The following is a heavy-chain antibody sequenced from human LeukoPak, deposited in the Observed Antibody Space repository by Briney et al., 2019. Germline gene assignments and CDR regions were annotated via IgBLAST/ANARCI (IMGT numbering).Heavy chain of an antibody. CDR3: TGQAAVAGPK. V-gene: IGHV3-73*01. CDR1: GFTFSGSA. Sequence: GGSLRLSCAASGFTFSGSAMPWVRQASVKGLEWVGRIRSKANSYATAYAASVKGRFTISRDDSKNTAYLQMNSLKTEDTAVYYCTGQAAVAGPKWGQGTLVTASS. CDR2: IRSKANSYAT. J-gene: IGHJ4*02. D-gene: IGHD6-19*01.